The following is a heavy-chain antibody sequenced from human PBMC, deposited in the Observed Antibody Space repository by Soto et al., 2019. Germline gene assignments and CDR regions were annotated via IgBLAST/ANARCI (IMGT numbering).Heavy chain of an antibody. CDR2: IYYSGST. V-gene: IGHV4-31*03. D-gene: IGHD6-19*01. CDR1: GGSISSGGYY. J-gene: IGHJ4*02. Sequence: SETLSLTCTVSGGSISSGGYYWSWIRQHPGKGLEWIGYIYYSGSTYYNPSLKSRVTISVDTSKNQFSLKLSSVTAADTAVYYCARDTRAGNWVFWGQVTLVTVSS. CDR3: ARDTRAGNWVF.